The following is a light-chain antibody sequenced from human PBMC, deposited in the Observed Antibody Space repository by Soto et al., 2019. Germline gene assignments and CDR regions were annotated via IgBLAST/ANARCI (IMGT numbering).Light chain of an antibody. CDR2: EAT. Sequence: QSALTQPASVSGSPGQSITISCTGTNSDVGSYKFVSWYQQHPGEVPKLIIYEATKRPSGLSNRFSGSKSGNTASLTTSGLHAEDEADYYCCSFSGGGATWVFGGGTKLNVL. CDR3: CSFSGGGATWV. V-gene: IGLV2-23*01. CDR1: NSDVGSYKF. J-gene: IGLJ3*02.